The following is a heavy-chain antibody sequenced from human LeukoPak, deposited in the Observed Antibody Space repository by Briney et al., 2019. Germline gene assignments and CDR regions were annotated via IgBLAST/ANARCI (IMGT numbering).Heavy chain of an antibody. V-gene: IGHV4-59*01. D-gene: IGHD2-2*01. Sequence: MSSETLSLTCTVSGGSISSYYWSWIRQPPGKGLEWIGYIYYSGSTNYNPSLKSRVTISVDTSKNQFSLKLSSVTAADTAVYYCARVLQIVVVPAAIGWFDPWGQGTLVTVSS. CDR3: ARVLQIVVVPAAIGWFDP. CDR2: IYYSGST. CDR1: GGSISSYY. J-gene: IGHJ5*02.